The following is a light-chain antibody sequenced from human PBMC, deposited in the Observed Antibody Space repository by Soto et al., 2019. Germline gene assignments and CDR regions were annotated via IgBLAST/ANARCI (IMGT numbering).Light chain of an antibody. V-gene: IGLV2-8*01. J-gene: IGLJ1*01. Sequence: ALTQPPSASGSPGQSVTISCTGTSSDVGGYNYVSWYQQHPGKAPKLMIYEVSKRPSGVPDRFSGSKSGNTASLTVSGLQAEDEADYYCSSYAGSNNKVFGTGTKVTVL. CDR3: SSYAGSNNKV. CDR1: SSDVGGYNY. CDR2: EVS.